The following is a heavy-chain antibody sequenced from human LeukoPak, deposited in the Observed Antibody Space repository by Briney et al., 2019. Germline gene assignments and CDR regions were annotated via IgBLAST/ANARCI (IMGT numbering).Heavy chain of an antibody. D-gene: IGHD3-10*01. Sequence: NASETLSLTCAVYGGSFSGYYWSWIRQPPGKGLEWIREINHSGSTNYNPSLKSRVTISVDTSTNQFSLKLSSVTAADTAVYYCASKPLRRYYYGSGSYNEPWGQGTLVTVSS. V-gene: IGHV4-34*01. CDR1: GGSFSGYY. J-gene: IGHJ5*02. CDR3: ASKPLRRYYYGSGSYNEP. CDR2: INHSGST.